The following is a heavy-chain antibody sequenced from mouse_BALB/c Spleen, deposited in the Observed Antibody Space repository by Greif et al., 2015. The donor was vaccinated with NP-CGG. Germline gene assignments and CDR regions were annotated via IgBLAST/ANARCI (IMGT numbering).Heavy chain of an antibody. D-gene: IGHD1-2*01. CDR2: LSSGGSYT. Sequence: EVKLMESGGGLVKPGGSLKLSCAASGLTFSSYAMSWVRQTPEKRLEWLATLSSGGSYTYYPDSVKGRFTISRDNAKNTLYLQMSSLRSEDTAMYYCARHYYGSWFAYWGQGTLVTVSA. V-gene: IGHV5-9-3*01. CDR1: GLTFSSYA. J-gene: IGHJ3*01. CDR3: ARHYYGSWFAY.